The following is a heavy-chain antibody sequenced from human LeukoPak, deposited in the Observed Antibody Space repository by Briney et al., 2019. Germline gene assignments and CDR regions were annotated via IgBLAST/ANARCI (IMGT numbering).Heavy chain of an antibody. J-gene: IGHJ4*02. Sequence: GGSLRLSCAASGFTFSSYGMHWVRQAPGKGPEWVAFIRYDGSNKYYADSVKGRFTISRDNSKNTLYLQMNSLRAEDTAVYYCAKDRLRRDGYNPAGYWGQGTLVTVSS. CDR2: IRYDGSNK. CDR1: GFTFSSYG. V-gene: IGHV3-30*02. D-gene: IGHD5-24*01. CDR3: AKDRLRRDGYNPAGY.